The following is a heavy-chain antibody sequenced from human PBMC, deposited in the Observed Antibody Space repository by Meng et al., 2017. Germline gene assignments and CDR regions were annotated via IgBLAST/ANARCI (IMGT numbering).Heavy chain of an antibody. J-gene: IGHJ4*02. V-gene: IGHV4-34*01. Sequence: QVPLQPWGAGLLKPPEPLPLTCAVYGGSCSGYYWSWIRPPPGKGLEWIGEINHSGSTNYNPSLKSRVTMSLDTSKNQFSLRLSSVTAADTAVYYCARSHSVTIVAFDYWGQGTLVTVSS. CDR2: INHSGST. CDR1: GGSCSGYY. D-gene: IGHD4-17*01. CDR3: ARSHSVTIVAFDY.